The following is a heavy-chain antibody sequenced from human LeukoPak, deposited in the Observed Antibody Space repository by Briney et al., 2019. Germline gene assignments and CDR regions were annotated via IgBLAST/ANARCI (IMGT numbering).Heavy chain of an antibody. D-gene: IGHD3-3*01. Sequence: PGGSLRLSCAASGFTFSSYWMHWVRQAPGKGLVWVSRINSDGSSTSYADSVKGRFTISRDNAKNTLYLQMNSLRAEDTAVYYCARAQLRPYDFWSGYYTAVYYYGMDVWGQGPRSPSP. J-gene: IGHJ6*02. CDR3: ARAQLRPYDFWSGYYTAVYYYGMDV. CDR2: INSDGSST. CDR1: GFTFSSYW. V-gene: IGHV3-74*01.